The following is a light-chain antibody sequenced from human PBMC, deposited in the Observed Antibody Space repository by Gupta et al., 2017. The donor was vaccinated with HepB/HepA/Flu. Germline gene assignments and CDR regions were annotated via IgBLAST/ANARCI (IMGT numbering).Light chain of an antibody. CDR2: EVN. J-gene: IGLJ3*02. Sequence: QSALTQPASVSGSPGQSITISCTGTSSDVGYYNLVSWLQHHPGRAPKLIIYEVNKRPSGVSNRFSGSKSGNTASLTISGLQAEDEADYYCCSYAGSFTLVFGGGTELTVL. CDR3: CSYAGSFTLV. CDR1: SSDVGYYNL. V-gene: IGLV2-23*02.